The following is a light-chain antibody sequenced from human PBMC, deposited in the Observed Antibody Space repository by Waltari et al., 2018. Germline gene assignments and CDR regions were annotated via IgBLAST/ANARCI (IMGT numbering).Light chain of an antibody. CDR2: DAS. CDR1: QNIDSW. V-gene: IGKV1-5*01. Sequence: DIQMTQSPSTLSASVGDRVTITCRASQNIDSWLAWYQQKQGEAPKLLTYDASSLGSRVPSRFSGSGSGTEFTLTISGLQPDDFATYYCQQYDTYWAFGQGTKVDIK. CDR3: QQYDTYWA. J-gene: IGKJ1*01.